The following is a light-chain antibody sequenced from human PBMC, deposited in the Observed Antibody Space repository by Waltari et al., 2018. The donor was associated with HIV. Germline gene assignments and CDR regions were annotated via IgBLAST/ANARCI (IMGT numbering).Light chain of an antibody. J-gene: IGLJ2*01. CDR1: SSNIGNHS. CDR2: ENN. V-gene: IGLV1-51*02. Sequence: QSVLTQPPSVSAAPGQKVNISCPGSSSNIGNHSVSWYQKLPGKAPKLLNPENNKRPSGIPDRFSGSKSGTSATLGITGLQTGDEADYYCGTWDSSLSAGVFGGGTKLTVL. CDR3: GTWDSSLSAGV.